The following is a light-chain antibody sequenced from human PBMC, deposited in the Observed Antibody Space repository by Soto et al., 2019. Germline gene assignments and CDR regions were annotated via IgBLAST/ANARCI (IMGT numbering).Light chain of an antibody. V-gene: IGKV1-39*01. CDR1: QRISRY. CDR3: QQSGDTPPWT. CDR2: AAS. J-gene: IGKJ1*01. Sequence: DIQMTQSPSCLSASGGDRVTITWRGSQRISRYLNWYQQKPGKAPELLIFAASSLRSGVPSRFSGSGSGTDFTLTISSLQPADFATYYCQQSGDTPPWTFGQGTKVDIK.